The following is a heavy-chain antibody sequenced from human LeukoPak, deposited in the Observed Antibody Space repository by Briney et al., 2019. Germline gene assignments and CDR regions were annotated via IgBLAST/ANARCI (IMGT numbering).Heavy chain of an antibody. CDR2: IKSKTDGGTT. V-gene: IGHV3-15*01. CDR3: TTGAYYDSSGYYHDY. CDR1: GFTFSNAW. J-gene: IGHJ4*02. D-gene: IGHD3-22*01. Sequence: GGSLRLSCAASGFTFSNAWMSWVRQAPGKGLEWVGRIKSKTDGGTTDYAAPVKGRFTISRDDSKNTLYLQMNSLKTEDTAVYYCTTGAYYDSSGYYHDYWGQGTLVTVSS.